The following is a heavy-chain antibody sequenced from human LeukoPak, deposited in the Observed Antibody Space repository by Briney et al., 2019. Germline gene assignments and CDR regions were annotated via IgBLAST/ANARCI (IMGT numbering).Heavy chain of an antibody. V-gene: IGHV3-23*01. CDR2: VSGSGGIT. D-gene: IGHD3-22*01. Sequence: GGSLRLSCAASGFTFSSYVMSWVRQAPGKGLECVSAVSGSGGITYFADSVKGRFTISRDNSKNTLYLQMNSLRAEDTAVYYCAKESGLNGGFPSDYWGQGTLVTVSS. CDR1: GFTFSSYV. CDR3: AKESGLNGGFPSDY. J-gene: IGHJ4*02.